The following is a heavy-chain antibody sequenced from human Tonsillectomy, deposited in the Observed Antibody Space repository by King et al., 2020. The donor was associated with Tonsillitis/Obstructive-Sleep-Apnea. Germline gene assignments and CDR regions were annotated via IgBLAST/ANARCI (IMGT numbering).Heavy chain of an antibody. CDR3: VTPRGMHRTFDS. D-gene: IGHD1-1*01. J-gene: IGHJ4*02. V-gene: IGHV3-64D*06. Sequence: VQLVESGGGLVQPGGSLRLSCSASGFTFSDYAMHWVRQAPGKGLEYVSAISHNGGSTYYADSVKGRFTISRDNSKNTLYLQMTSLRPEDTAVYYCVTPRGMHRTFDSGAPGTLAPVPS. CDR2: ISHNGGST. CDR1: GFTFSDYA.